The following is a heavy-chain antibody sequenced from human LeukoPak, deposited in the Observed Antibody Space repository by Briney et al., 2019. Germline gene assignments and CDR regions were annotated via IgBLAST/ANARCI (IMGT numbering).Heavy chain of an antibody. CDR2: INHSGST. CDR3: ARVADYDILTGYDY. Sequence: PSETLSLTCAVYGGSFSGYYWSWIRQPPGKGLEWIGEINHSGSTNYNPSLKSRVTISVDTSKNQFSLKLSSVTAADTAVYYCARVADYDILTGYDYWGQGTLVTVSS. V-gene: IGHV4-34*01. D-gene: IGHD3-9*01. CDR1: GGSFSGYY. J-gene: IGHJ4*02.